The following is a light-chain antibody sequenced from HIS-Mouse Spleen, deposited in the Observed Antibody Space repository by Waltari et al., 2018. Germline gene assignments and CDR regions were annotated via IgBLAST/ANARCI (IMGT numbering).Light chain of an antibody. CDR1: SSDVGGYNY. CDR3: SSYAGSNNFVV. J-gene: IGLJ2*01. V-gene: IGLV2-8*01. Sequence: QSALTQPPSASGSPGQSVTISCTGTSSDVGGYNYVSWYQQHPGKAPKLMIYEVSKRPSGVPDRFSGSKSGNTASLIVSGLQAEDEVDYYCSSYAGSNNFVVFGGGTKLTVL. CDR2: EVS.